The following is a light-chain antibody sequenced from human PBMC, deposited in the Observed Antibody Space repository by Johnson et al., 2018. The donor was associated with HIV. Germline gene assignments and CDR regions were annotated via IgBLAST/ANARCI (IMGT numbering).Light chain of an antibody. Sequence: QPVLTQPPSVSAAPGQKVTISCSGSSSNIGRNYVSWYQQLPGTAPKLLIFDNNKRPSGIPDRFSASKSGTSATLGITGLQTGDEADYYCGTWDSSLSAGRVFGTGTKVTVL. J-gene: IGLJ1*01. CDR1: SSNIGRNY. CDR3: GTWDSSLSAGRV. V-gene: IGLV1-51*01. CDR2: DNN.